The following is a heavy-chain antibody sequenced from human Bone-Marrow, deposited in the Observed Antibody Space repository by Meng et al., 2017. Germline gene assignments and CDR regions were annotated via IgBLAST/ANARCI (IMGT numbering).Heavy chain of an antibody. CDR3: ARQGDTAMATFDY. Sequence: QVQLQESGPGLVKPSGTLSLTCAVSGGSISTSNWWSWVRQPPGKGLEWIGEIYHRGNTNYNPSLKSRVTISVDKSKNQISLRLSSVTAADTAVYYCARQGDTAMATFDYWGQGTLVTVSS. D-gene: IGHD5-18*01. J-gene: IGHJ4*02. CDR2: IYHRGNT. CDR1: GGSISTSNW. V-gene: IGHV4-4*02.